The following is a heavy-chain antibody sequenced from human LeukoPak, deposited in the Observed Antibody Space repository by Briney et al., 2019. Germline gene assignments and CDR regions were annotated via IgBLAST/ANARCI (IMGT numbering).Heavy chain of an antibody. J-gene: IGHJ5*02. V-gene: IGHV1-69*04. CDR2: IIPIFGIA. CDR3: ARDQGPDETFDP. CDR1: GGTFSSYA. Sequence: ASVKVSCKASGGTFSSYAISWVQQAPGQGLEWMGRIIPIFGIANYAQKFQGRVTITADKSTSTAYMELSSLRSEDTAVYYCARDQGPDETFDPWGQGTLVTVSS.